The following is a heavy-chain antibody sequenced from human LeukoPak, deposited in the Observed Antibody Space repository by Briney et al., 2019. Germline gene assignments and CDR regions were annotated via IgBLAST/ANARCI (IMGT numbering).Heavy chain of an antibody. V-gene: IGHV3-30*04. CDR1: GFTFSSYA. Sequence: PGGSLRLSCAASGFTFSSYAMHWVRQAPGKGLEWVAVISYDGSNKYYADSVKGRFTISRDNSKNTLYLQMNSLSAEDTAVYYCARGSAAGTFDYWGQGTLVTVSS. CDR2: ISYDGSNK. J-gene: IGHJ4*02. D-gene: IGHD6-13*01. CDR3: ARGSAAGTFDY.